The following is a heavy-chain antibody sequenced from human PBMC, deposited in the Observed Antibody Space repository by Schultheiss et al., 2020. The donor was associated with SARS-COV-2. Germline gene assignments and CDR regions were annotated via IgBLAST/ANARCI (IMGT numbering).Heavy chain of an antibody. Sequence: ASVKVSCKASGYTFTGYYMNWVRQAPGQGLEWMGWINPNSGGTNYAQKFQGRVTMTEDTSTDTAYMELSSLRSEDTAVYYCATVRYDSSGLHYWGQGTTVTVSS. D-gene: IGHD3-22*01. V-gene: IGHV1-2*02. CDR2: INPNSGGT. CDR1: GYTFTGYY. J-gene: IGHJ6*02. CDR3: ATVRYDSSGLHY.